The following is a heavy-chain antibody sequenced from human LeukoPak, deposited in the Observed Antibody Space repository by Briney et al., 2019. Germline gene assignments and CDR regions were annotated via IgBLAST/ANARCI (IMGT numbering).Heavy chain of an antibody. J-gene: IGHJ4*02. Sequence: ASVKVSCKASGGTFCSYAISWVRQAPGQGLEWMGRIIPIFGTANYAQKFQGRVTITTDESTSTAYMELSSLRSEDTAVYYCAREHDILTGFYFDYWGQGTLVTVSS. CDR2: IIPIFGTA. V-gene: IGHV1-69*05. CDR3: AREHDILTGFYFDY. D-gene: IGHD3-9*01. CDR1: GGTFCSYA.